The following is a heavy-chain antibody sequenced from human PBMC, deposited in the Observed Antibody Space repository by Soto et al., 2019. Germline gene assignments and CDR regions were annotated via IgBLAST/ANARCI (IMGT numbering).Heavy chain of an antibody. CDR2: ISNSCGNT. J-gene: IGHJ5*01. CDR3: AKERRHRGAYDS. Sequence: EVQLLESGGGLVEPGGSLRLSCAASGFIFSSYGMNWVRQAPGKGLDWFSAISNSCGNTYYSDSVKGRFTTSSDNSKNTLYLQVNSLRAEATAVFYRAKERRHRGAYDSWGQGTLVSVSS. CDR1: GFIFSSYG. D-gene: IGHD1-26*01. V-gene: IGHV3-23*01.